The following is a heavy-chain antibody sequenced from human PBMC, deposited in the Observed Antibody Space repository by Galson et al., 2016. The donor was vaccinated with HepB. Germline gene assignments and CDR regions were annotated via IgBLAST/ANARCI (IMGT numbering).Heavy chain of an antibody. CDR2: IFPGDSDT. J-gene: IGHJ4*02. CDR3: SRRGGAYDYGLF. D-gene: IGHD4/OR15-4a*01. Sequence: QSGAEVKKPGESLKISCKGSGYTFTNYWIGWVRQMPGKGLEWMGIIFPGDSDTRYSPSFQGQVTISADKSISTAYLQWSSLTASDTALYYASRRGGAYDYGLFWGQGTLVTVSS. CDR1: GYTFTNYW. V-gene: IGHV5-51*01.